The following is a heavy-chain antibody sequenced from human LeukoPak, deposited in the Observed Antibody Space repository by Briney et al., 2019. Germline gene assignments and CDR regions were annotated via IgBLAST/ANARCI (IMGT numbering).Heavy chain of an antibody. J-gene: IGHJ4*02. D-gene: IGHD3-9*01. CDR2: INHSGST. Sequence: SETLSLTCAVYGGSFSGYYWSWIRQPPGKGLEWIGEINHSGSTNYNPSLKSRVTISVDTSKNQFSLRLSSVTAADTAVYYCARGLTGPRTYWGQGTLVTVSS. CDR3: ARGLTGPRTY. V-gene: IGHV4-34*01. CDR1: GGSFSGYY.